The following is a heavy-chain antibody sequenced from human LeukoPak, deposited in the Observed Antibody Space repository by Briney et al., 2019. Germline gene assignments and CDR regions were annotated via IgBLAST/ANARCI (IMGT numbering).Heavy chain of an antibody. CDR3: ARLQQWLPADY. V-gene: IGHV4-59*08. CDR1: GGSISGYY. J-gene: IGHJ4*02. Sequence: SETLSLTCTVSGGSISGYYWSWIRQPAGKGLEWIGYISYSGSTNYNPSLKSRVTISVDTSKNQFSLKLSSVTAADTAVYYCARLQQWLPADYWGQGPWSPSPQ. D-gene: IGHD6-19*01. CDR2: ISYSGST.